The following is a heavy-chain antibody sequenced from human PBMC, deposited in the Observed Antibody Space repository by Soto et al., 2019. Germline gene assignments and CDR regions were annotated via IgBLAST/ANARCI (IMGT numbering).Heavy chain of an antibody. CDR1: GFTFSNYA. CDR2: ISGSGGTT. Sequence: EVQLLESGGGLIQPWGSLRLSCAASGFTFSNYAMSWVRQAPGKGLEWVSSISGSGGTTYNADSRKGRFTISRDNSKKTRYLQMNSLRPDDTGVYYCAKVDLDIEVGVAAPQRKFDYWGQGTLVTVSS. D-gene: IGHD2-15*01. V-gene: IGHV3-23*01. CDR3: AKVDLDIEVGVAAPQRKFDY. J-gene: IGHJ4*02.